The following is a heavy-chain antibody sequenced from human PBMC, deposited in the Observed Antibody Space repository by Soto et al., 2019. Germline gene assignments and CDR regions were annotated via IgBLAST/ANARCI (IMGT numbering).Heavy chain of an antibody. V-gene: IGHV3-21*01. Sequence: PGGSLRLSCAASGFTFSSYSMNWVRQAPGKGLEWVSSISSSSSYIYYADSVKGRFTISRDNAKNSLYLQMNSLRAEDTAVYYCARDSPQPTLEYYYYYGMDVWGQGTTVTVSS. CDR1: GFTFSSYS. CDR3: ARDSPQPTLEYYYYYGMDV. J-gene: IGHJ6*02. CDR2: ISSSSSYI.